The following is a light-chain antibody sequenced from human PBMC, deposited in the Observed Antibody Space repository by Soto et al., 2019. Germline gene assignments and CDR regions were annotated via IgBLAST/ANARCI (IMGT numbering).Light chain of an antibody. CDR1: QSITNR. J-gene: IGKJ1*01. Sequence: DIQMTQSPSSLSASIGDRVTITCRASQSITNRLNWYQHRPGKAPRLLIYAASSLESGVPSRFSGSASGTDFTLTISSLQPEDFATYYCQQGYTTPLTFGQGTKVDIK. CDR2: AAS. CDR3: QQGYTTPLT. V-gene: IGKV1-39*01.